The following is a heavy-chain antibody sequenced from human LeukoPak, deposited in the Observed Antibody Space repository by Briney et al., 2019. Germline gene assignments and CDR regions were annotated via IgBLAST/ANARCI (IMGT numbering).Heavy chain of an antibody. CDR2: INPSGSST. Sequence: ASVKVSCKASGYTFTSHYMHWVRQAPGQGLEWMGLINPSGSSTLYAQKFQGRVTMTEDTSTDTAYMELSSLRSEDTAVYYCATGITMVRGVIITPRYYMDVWGKGTTVTISS. V-gene: IGHV1-46*01. CDR1: GYTFTSHY. D-gene: IGHD3-10*01. CDR3: ATGITMVRGVIITPRYYMDV. J-gene: IGHJ6*03.